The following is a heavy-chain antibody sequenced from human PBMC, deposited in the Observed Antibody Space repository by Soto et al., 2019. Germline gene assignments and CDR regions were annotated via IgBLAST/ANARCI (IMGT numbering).Heavy chain of an antibody. Sequence: QVQLVESGGGVVQPGRSLRLSCAASGFTFSSYGMHWVRQAPGKGQEWVAVISKDGGTKYDADSVKGRFTISRDNSKNTLYLQMNSLRAEDTAVYYCAKETHSSGYGSYFDYWGQGTLVTVSS. V-gene: IGHV3-30*18. CDR3: AKETHSSGYGSYFDY. J-gene: IGHJ4*02. CDR1: GFTFSSYG. D-gene: IGHD3-22*01. CDR2: ISKDGGTK.